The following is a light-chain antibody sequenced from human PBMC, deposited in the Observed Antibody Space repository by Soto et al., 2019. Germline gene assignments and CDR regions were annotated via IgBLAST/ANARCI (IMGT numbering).Light chain of an antibody. CDR1: QSISSW. Sequence: DIQMTQSPSTLSASVGDRVTITCRASQSISSWLAWYQQKPGKAPKLLIYDASSLESGVPSRFSGSGSGTEFTLTISSPQPYDFATYYCQQYNSFIWTFGQGTKVEIK. CDR3: QQYNSFIWT. J-gene: IGKJ1*01. V-gene: IGKV1-5*01. CDR2: DAS.